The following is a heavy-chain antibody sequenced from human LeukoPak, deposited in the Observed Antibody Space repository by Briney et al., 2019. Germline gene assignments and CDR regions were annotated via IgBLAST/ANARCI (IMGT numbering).Heavy chain of an antibody. J-gene: IGHJ6*03. CDR1: GVSISSYY. Sequence: SETLSLTCTVSGVSISSYYWGWIRQPPGKGLEWIGTIFHSGSTYSNPSLKSRVTISVDTSKNQFSLNLSSVTAADTAVYYCARVGYYPDYYMDVWGKGTTVTVSS. V-gene: IGHV4-38-2*02. CDR2: IFHSGST. CDR3: ARVGYYPDYYMDV. D-gene: IGHD2-21*01.